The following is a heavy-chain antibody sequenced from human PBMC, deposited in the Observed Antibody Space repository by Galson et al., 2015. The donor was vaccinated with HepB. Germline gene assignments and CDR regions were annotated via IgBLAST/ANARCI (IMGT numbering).Heavy chain of an antibody. V-gene: IGHV4-39*01. CDR2: VYFSGTT. CDR3: ARRSDWTPRKSNAFDI. J-gene: IGHJ3*02. D-gene: IGHD3/OR15-3a*01. CDR1: GGSINNHSYY. Sequence: SETLSLTCSVSGGSINNHSYYWGWIRQPPGKGLDWVGNVYFSGTTSYNPSLKLRVTISVDTSKNQFSLRLTSVTAADTAVYYCARRSDWTPRKSNAFDIWGQGTTVIVSS.